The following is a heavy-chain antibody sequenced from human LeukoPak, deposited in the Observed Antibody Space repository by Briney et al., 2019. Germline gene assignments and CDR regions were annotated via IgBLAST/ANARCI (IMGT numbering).Heavy chain of an antibody. CDR2: MNPNSGGT. Sequence: ASVKVSCKASGYTFTDYYIHWVQQAPGVGLEWMGWMNPNSGGTNYAQKFQGRVTMTRDTSISTAYMELSTLRSDDTAVYYCARGLLVSGYGLFDYWGQGTLVAVSS. CDR3: ARGLLVSGYGLFDY. CDR1: GYTFTDYY. D-gene: IGHD5-12*01. V-gene: IGHV1-2*02. J-gene: IGHJ4*02.